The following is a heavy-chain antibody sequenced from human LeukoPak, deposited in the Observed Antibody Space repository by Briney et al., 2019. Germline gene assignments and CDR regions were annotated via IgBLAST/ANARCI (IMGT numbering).Heavy chain of an antibody. CDR3: ARQDDSSGYYYYYYMDV. Sequence: SETLSLTCAVYGGSFSGYYWSWIRQPPGKGLEWIGEINHSGSTNYNPSLKSRVTISVDTSKNQFSLKLSSVTAADTAVYYCARQDDSSGYYYYYYMDVWGKGTTVTISS. CDR2: INHSGST. J-gene: IGHJ6*03. CDR1: GGSFSGYY. D-gene: IGHD3-22*01. V-gene: IGHV4-34*01.